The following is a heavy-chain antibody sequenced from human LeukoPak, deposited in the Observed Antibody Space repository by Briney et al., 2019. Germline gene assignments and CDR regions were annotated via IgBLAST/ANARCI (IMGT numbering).Heavy chain of an antibody. CDR3: ARTLFSGWTQYYFDY. V-gene: IGHV4-59*01. Sequence: SETLSLTCTVSGGSISSYYWSWIRQPPGKGLEWIGYIYYSGSTNYNPSLKSRVTISVDMSKNQFSLKLSSVTAADTAVYYCARTLFSGWTQYYFDYWGQGTLVTVSS. D-gene: IGHD6-25*01. CDR2: IYYSGST. J-gene: IGHJ4*02. CDR1: GGSISSYY.